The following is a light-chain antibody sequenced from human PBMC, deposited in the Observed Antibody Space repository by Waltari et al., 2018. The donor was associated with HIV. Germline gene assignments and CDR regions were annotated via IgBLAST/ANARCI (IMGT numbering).Light chain of an antibody. CDR1: QDTSNS. V-gene: IGKV1-NL1*01. Sequence: IQMTQSPSSLSASIGDTVSITCRASQDTSNSVSRFQQQPGKDPKLLVHGAFILQRGVPSRFSGSGSGTDYTLTISGLQAEDFATYFCQQYYGVPLTFGGGTRVDI. J-gene: IGKJ4*01. CDR2: GAF. CDR3: QQYYGVPLT.